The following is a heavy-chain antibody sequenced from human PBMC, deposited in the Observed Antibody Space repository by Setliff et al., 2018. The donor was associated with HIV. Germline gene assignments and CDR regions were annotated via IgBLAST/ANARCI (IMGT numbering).Heavy chain of an antibody. D-gene: IGHD5-12*01. CDR1: GNTFTNYH. J-gene: IGHJ4*02. V-gene: IGHV1-46*01. CDR2: INPSGGST. CDR3: ARAIYSGYYYREFDY. Sequence: ASVKVSCKASGNTFTNYHMHWVRQAPGQGLEWMGVINPSGGSTTYAQKFQGRVTMTWDTSTSTVYMELSSLRSEDTAMYYCARAIYSGYYYREFDYWGQGTLVTVSS.